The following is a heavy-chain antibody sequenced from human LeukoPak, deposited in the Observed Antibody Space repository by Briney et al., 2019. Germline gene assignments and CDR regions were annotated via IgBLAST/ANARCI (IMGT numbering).Heavy chain of an antibody. V-gene: IGHV4-61*10. CDR2: IYYSGST. D-gene: IGHD3-22*01. Sequence: SETLSLTCTVSGDSVSSDTYYWSNYWSWIRQPAGKGLEWIGYIYYSGSTNYNPSLKSRVTISVDTSKNQFSLKLSSVTAADTAVYYCARDYYDSSGYENAFDIWGQGTMVTVSS. CDR3: ARDYYDSSGYENAFDI. J-gene: IGHJ3*02. CDR1: GDSVSSDTYYWSNY.